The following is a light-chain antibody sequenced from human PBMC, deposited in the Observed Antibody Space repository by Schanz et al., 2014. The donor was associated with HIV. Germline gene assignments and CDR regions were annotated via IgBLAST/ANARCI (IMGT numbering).Light chain of an antibody. CDR3: QSSDSDNSGV. Sequence: NFMLTQPHSVSESPGKTATISCTRSSGNIADTCVQWYQQRPGSAPTSVLYGESQRPSGVPDRFSGSIDRSSNSASLTISGLTAEDEAVYFCQSSDSDNSGVFGGGTKLTVL. CDR1: SGNIADTC. V-gene: IGLV6-57*04. CDR2: GES. J-gene: IGLJ2*01.